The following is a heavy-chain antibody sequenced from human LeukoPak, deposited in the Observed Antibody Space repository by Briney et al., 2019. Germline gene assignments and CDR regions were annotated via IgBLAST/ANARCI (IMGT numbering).Heavy chain of an antibody. J-gene: IGHJ4*02. D-gene: IGHD3-10*01. V-gene: IGHV4-59*12. CDR2: IYYSGST. CDR1: GGSISGYY. Sequence: SETLSLTCTVSGGSISGYYWSWIRQPPGKGLEWIGYIYYSGSTNYNPSLKSRVTISVDTSKNQFSLKLSSVTAADTAVYYCARDARLSDRGHPFDYWGQGTLVTVSS. CDR3: ARDARLSDRGHPFDY.